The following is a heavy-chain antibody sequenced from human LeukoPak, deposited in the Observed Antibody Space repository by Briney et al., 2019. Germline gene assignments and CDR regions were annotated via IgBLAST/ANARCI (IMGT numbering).Heavy chain of an antibody. CDR2: ISSSSSYL. V-gene: IGHV3-21*01. CDR1: GFTFSSYS. CDR3: ARSTRVERGDFQLDY. J-gene: IGHJ4*02. D-gene: IGHD2-21*02. Sequence: GGSLRFSCAASGFTFSSYSMNWVRQAPGKGLEWVSSISSSSSYLYYADSVKGRFTISRDNAKNSLYLQMNSLRVEGTAVYYCARSTRVERGDFQLDYWGQGTLVTVSS.